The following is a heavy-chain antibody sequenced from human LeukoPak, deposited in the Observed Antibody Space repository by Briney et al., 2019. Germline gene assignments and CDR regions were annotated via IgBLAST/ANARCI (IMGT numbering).Heavy chain of an antibody. J-gene: IGHJ4*02. D-gene: IGHD2-15*01. CDR3: ARGLHCSGGTCYSRPFDN. Sequence: PGGSLRLSCAASGFTFSTYWMHWVRQAPGKGLVWVSRINSDGSDTTYADSVKGRFTISGDNAKNTLFLQMHSLRAEDTAVYYCARGLHCSGGTCYSRPFDNWGQGTLVTVSS. V-gene: IGHV3-74*01. CDR1: GFTFSTYW. CDR2: INSDGSDT.